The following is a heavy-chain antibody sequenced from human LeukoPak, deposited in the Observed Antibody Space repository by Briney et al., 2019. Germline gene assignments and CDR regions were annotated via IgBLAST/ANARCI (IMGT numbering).Heavy chain of an antibody. CDR1: GYTFTSYG. CDR3: ARGRRITIFGVAPRGWFDP. CDR2: ISAYNGNT. D-gene: IGHD3-3*01. V-gene: IGHV1-18*01. Sequence: GASVKVSCKASGYTFTSYGISWVRQAPGQGLEWMGWISAYNGNTNYAQKFQGRVTITRNTSISTAYMELSSLRSEDTAVYYCARGRRITIFGVAPRGWFDPWGQGTLATVSS. J-gene: IGHJ5*02.